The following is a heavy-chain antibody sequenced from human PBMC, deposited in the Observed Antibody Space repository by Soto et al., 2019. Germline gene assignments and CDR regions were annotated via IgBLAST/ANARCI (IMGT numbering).Heavy chain of an antibody. CDR3: ARIDRAQDIVVVPAAQAPYYYYYMDV. CDR1: GYSFTSYW. D-gene: IGHD2-2*01. CDR2: IYPGDSDT. Sequence: GESLKISCQGSGYSFTSYWIGWVRQMPGKGLEWMGIIYPGDSDTRYGPSFQGQVTISADKSISTAYLQWSSLKATDTAMYYCARIDRAQDIVVVPAAQAPYYYYYMDVWGKGTTVTVSS. V-gene: IGHV5-51*01. J-gene: IGHJ6*03.